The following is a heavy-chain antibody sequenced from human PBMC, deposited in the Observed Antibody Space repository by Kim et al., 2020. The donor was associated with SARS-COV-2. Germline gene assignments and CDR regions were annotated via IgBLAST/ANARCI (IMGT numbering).Heavy chain of an antibody. J-gene: IGHJ4*02. Sequence: ASVKVSCKASGYTFTSYGISWVRQAPGQGLEWMGWISAYNGNTNYAQKLQGRVTMTTDTSTSTAYMELRSLRSDDTAVYYCARGAKDIVVVVAATHFDYWGQGTLVTVSS. CDR1: GYTFTSYG. D-gene: IGHD2-15*01. CDR3: ARGAKDIVVVVAATHFDY. CDR2: ISAYNGNT. V-gene: IGHV1-18*01.